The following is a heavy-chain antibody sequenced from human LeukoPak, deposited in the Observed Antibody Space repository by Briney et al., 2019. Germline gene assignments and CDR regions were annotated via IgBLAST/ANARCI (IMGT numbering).Heavy chain of an antibody. V-gene: IGHV3-23*01. CDR2: ISERGGST. CDR1: GISLSNYA. Sequence: GGSLRLSCVISGISLSNYAMTWVRQSPGKGLEWVSYISERGGSTTYADSVKGRFTISRDTSLNTLYLQMNNLRGEGTAVYFCAKRGVVIRGILVIGYHQEAYHYDFWGQGVLVTVSS. J-gene: IGHJ4*02. D-gene: IGHD3-10*01. CDR3: AKRGVVIRGILVIGYHQEAYHYDF.